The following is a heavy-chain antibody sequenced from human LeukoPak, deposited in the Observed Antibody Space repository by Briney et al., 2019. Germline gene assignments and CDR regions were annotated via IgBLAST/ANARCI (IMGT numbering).Heavy chain of an antibody. CDR1: GYSFSTYW. J-gene: IGHJ4*02. CDR2: IYPGDSDT. CDR3: ARSLEVGDSSGRRYYFDY. V-gene: IGHV5-51*01. D-gene: IGHD3-22*01. Sequence: GGPLKISCKGSGYSFSTYWIGWVRQVPGKGLEGMGIIYPGDSDTTYSPSFQGQVTISAVKSISTAYLQWSSLKASDTAMYYCARSLEVGDSSGRRYYFDYWGQGTLVSVSS.